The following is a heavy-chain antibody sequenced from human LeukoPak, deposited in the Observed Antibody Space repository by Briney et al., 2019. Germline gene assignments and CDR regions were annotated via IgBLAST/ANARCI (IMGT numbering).Heavy chain of an antibody. CDR1: GLTFSNYW. Sequence: GPSPRLSCAAFGLTFSNYWMSSVRQEEGKGMEWVANIKQDGSVKYCLDSVKGQFTISRDNDQNPLYLQMNSLRGEGTAVYYCARLSTAVAAGDYWGQGTLVSVPS. V-gene: IGHV3-7*01. J-gene: IGHJ4*02. CDR2: IKQDGSVK. D-gene: IGHD6-19*01. CDR3: ARLSTAVAAGDY.